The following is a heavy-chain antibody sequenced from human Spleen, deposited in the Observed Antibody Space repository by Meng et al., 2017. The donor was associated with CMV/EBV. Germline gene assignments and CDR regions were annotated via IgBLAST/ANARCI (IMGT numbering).Heavy chain of an antibody. D-gene: IGHD3-3*01. CDR3: ASHAVWSDYYRGDH. CDR2: IYSGGNT. V-gene: IGHV3-66*02. CDR1: GFTVSSNY. J-gene: IGHJ4*02. Sequence: GGSLRLSCAASGFTVSSNYMSWVRQAPGKGLEWVSVIYSGGNTYYADSVKGRFTISRDNSKNTLYLQMNSLRAEDTAVYYCASHAVWSDYYRGDHWGQGTLVTVSS.